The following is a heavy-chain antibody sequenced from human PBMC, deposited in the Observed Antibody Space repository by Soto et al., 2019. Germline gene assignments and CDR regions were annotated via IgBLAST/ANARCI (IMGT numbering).Heavy chain of an antibody. Sequence: QVHLVQSGAEVKKPGASVKVSCKGSGYTFTSYGITWVRQAPGQGLEWMGWISAHNGNTNYAQKLQGSVTVTRDTSTSTAYMELRRLSSDVTAVYYWARGRYGDYWGKGARVTVSS. D-gene: IGHD1-1*01. CDR1: GYTFTSYG. CDR3: ARGRYGDY. CDR2: ISAHNGNT. V-gene: IGHV1-18*01. J-gene: IGHJ4*02.